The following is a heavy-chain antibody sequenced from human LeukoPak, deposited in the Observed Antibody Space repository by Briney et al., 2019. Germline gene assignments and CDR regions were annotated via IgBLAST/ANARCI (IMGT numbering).Heavy chain of an antibody. V-gene: IGHV1-18*01. CDR1: GYTFTCYG. D-gene: IGHD6-19*01. CDR2: ISAYNGNT. Sequence: ASVKVSCKASGYTFTCYGISWVRQAPGQGLEWMGWISAYNGNTNYAQEFQGRVTITADESTSTAYMELSSLRSEDTAVYYCARTHIAVAGGLFDYWGQGTLVTVSS. CDR3: ARTHIAVAGGLFDY. J-gene: IGHJ4*02.